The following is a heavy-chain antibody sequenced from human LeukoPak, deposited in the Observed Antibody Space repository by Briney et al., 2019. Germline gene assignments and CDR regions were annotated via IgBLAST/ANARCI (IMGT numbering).Heavy chain of an antibody. CDR1: GGSIKSSSYY. D-gene: IGHD6-19*01. Sequence: ASETLSLTCTVSGGSIKSSSYYWGWIRQPPGKGLEWIANIYYSGTTYYNPPLKSRVTTSVDTSKNHFSLRLNSVTAADTAVYYCARQGSGWSGAFDFWGQGTLITVSS. J-gene: IGHJ4*02. CDR2: IYYSGTT. V-gene: IGHV4-39*01. CDR3: ARQGSGWSGAFDF.